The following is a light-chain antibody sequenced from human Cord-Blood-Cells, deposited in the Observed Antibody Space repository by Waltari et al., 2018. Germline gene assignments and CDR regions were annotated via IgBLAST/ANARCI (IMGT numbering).Light chain of an antibody. Sequence: SYELTQPPSLSVSPGQTASITCSGDKLGDKYACWYQQKPGQSPVRVIYQDSKRPSGIPERFSGSNSGNTATLTISGTQAMDEADYYCQAWDSSTAVFGGGTKLTVL. CDR3: QAWDSSTAV. CDR2: QDS. CDR1: KLGDKY. V-gene: IGLV3-1*01. J-gene: IGLJ2*01.